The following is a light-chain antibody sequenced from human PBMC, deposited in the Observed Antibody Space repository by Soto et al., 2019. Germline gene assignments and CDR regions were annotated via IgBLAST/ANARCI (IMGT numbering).Light chain of an antibody. CDR3: QQVDSYPLT. J-gene: IGKJ4*01. Sequence: IQLTQSPSFLSASVGDRVIITCRASQDINRYVAWYQQKSGQAPKLLIYRASNLRPGVPSRFSGSGSGTDFTLTISNLQPEDFATYHCQQVDSYPLTFAEGP. CDR2: RAS. V-gene: IGKV1-9*01. CDR1: QDINRY.